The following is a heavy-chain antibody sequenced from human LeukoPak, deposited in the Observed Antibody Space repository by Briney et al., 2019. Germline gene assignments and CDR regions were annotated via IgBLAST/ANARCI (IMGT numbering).Heavy chain of an antibody. J-gene: IGHJ4*02. CDR1: GFTFSSYS. D-gene: IGHD1-26*01. V-gene: IGHV3-21*01. CDR3: AREWELPPNFDY. Sequence: GGSLRFSCAASGFTFSSYSMNWVRQAPGKGLEWVSSISSSSSYIYYADSVKGRFTISRDNAKNSLYLQMNSLRAEDTAVYYCAREWELPPNFDYWGQGTLVTVSS. CDR2: ISSSSSYI.